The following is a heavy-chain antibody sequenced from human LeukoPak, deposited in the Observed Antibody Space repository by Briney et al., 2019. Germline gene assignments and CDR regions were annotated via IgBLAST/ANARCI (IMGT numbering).Heavy chain of an antibody. J-gene: IGHJ4*02. CDR1: GYTFTGYG. Sequence: AASVKVSCKASGYTFTGYGISWVRQAPGQGLEWMGWISSASGHTYFAQNFQGRLTMTTDTSTTTVFMELRSLRSDDTAVYYCARGPSTVPTRQDFWGQGTLVTVSS. D-gene: IGHD2-2*01. CDR3: ARGPSTVPTRQDF. CDR2: ISSASGHT. V-gene: IGHV1-18*01.